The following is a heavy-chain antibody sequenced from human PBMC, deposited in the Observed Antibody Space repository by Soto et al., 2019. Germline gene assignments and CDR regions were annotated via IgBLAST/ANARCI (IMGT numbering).Heavy chain of an antibody. CDR2: ISTYNGNT. CDR3: ARDAYGVYSY. J-gene: IGHJ4*02. D-gene: IGHD4-17*01. V-gene: IGHV1-18*01. Sequence: QVQLVQSGGEVKKPGASVKVSCKASGYTFNNYGISWVRQAPGQGLEWMGWISTYNGNTNYAQKLQDRVTMTTDTSSSTAYMELRSLRSDDTSVYYCARDAYGVYSYWGQGTLVTVSS. CDR1: GYTFNNYG.